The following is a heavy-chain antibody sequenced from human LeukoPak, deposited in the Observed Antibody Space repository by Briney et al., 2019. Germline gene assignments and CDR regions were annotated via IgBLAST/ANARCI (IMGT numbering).Heavy chain of an antibody. CDR1: GFTFSSYG. D-gene: IGHD6-13*01. V-gene: IGHV3-30*02. CDR3: ARVIKLAAGVHPLIYYYYYGMDV. CDR2: IRYDGSNK. J-gene: IGHJ6*02. Sequence: GGSLRLSCAASGFTFSSYGMHWVRQAPGKGLEWVAFIRYDGSNKYYADSVKGRFTISRDNAKNSLYLQMNSLRAEDTAVYYCARVIKLAAGVHPLIYYYYYGMDVWGQGTTVTVSS.